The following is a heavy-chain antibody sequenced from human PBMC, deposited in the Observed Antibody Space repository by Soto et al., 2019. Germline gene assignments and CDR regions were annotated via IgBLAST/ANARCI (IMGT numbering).Heavy chain of an antibody. V-gene: IGHV3-15*01. CDR1: GFTLRNAW. J-gene: IGHJ3*02. D-gene: IGHD5-12*01. CDR2: IKSKADGGTT. CDR3: TTDGPVVDGYNLVDAFDI. Sequence: GGSLRLSCAASGFTLRNAWMSWVRQAPGKGLEWVGRIKSKADGGTTDYAAPEKGRFTISRDDLKNALYLQINSLKTEATAVYYCTTDGPVVDGYNLVDAFDIWGQGTMGTVSS.